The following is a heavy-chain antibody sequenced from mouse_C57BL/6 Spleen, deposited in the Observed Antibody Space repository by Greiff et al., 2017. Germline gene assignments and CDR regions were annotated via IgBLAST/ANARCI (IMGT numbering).Heavy chain of an antibody. CDR1: GFSLTSYG. Sequence: QVQLKESGPGLVQPSQSLSITCTVSGFSLTSYGVHWVRQSPGKGLEWLGVIWSGGSTDYNAAFISRLSISKDNSKSQVFFKMNSLQADDTAIYYCARYYGSSFYYYAMDYWGQGTSVTVSS. D-gene: IGHD1-1*01. CDR3: ARYYGSSFYYYAMDY. CDR2: IWSGGST. J-gene: IGHJ4*01. V-gene: IGHV2-2*01.